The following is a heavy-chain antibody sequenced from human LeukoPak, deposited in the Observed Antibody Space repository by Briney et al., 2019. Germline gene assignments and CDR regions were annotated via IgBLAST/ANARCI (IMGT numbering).Heavy chain of an antibody. Sequence: SETLSLTYTVSGGSISSGGYYWSWIRQHPGKGLEWIGYIYYSGSTYYNPSLKSRVTISVDTSKNQFSLELSSVTAADTAVYYCARELYDPSNWFDPWGQGTLVTVSS. V-gene: IGHV4-31*03. J-gene: IGHJ5*02. CDR2: IYYSGST. D-gene: IGHD3-3*01. CDR3: ARELYDPSNWFDP. CDR1: GGSISSGGYY.